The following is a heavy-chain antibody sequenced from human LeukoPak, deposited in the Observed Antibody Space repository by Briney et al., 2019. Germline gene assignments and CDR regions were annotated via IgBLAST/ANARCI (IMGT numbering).Heavy chain of an antibody. J-gene: IGHJ4*02. CDR1: GFTFDDYA. Sequence: TGGSLRLSCAASGFTFDDYAMHWVRHAPGKGLEWVSSIDSSGGYMFYADSVKGRFIISRDNAKDSLYLQMNSQRVEDTAVYYCLRGDRRDYWGQGTLVTVPS. CDR3: LRGDRRDY. V-gene: IGHV3-21*06. CDR2: IDSSGGYM.